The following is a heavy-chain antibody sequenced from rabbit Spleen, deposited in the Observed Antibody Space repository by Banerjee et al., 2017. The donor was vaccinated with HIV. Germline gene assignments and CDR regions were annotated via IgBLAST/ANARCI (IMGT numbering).Heavy chain of an antibody. CDR1: GFSFSSSYW. CDR2: IYAGSSGST. CDR3: ARGYSNGYQDYVNAFSL. J-gene: IGHJ4*01. V-gene: IGHV1S45*01. Sequence: QEQLVESGGDLVQPEGSLTLTCTVSGFSFSSSYWICWVRQAPGKGLEWIACIYAGSSGSTYYASWAIGRFTISKSSSTTVTLQMTSLTAADTATYFCARGYSNGYQDYVNAFSLWGPGTLVTVS. D-gene: IGHD6-1*01.